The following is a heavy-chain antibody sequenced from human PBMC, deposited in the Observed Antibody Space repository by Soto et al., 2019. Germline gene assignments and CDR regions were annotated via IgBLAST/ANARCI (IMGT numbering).Heavy chain of an antibody. J-gene: IGHJ4*02. CDR1: GFTFSSYA. Sequence: PGGSLRLSCAASGFTFSSYAMSWVRQAPGKGLEWVSAISGSGGSTYYADSVKGRFTISRDNSKNTLYLQMNSLRAEDTAVYYCAKVPSLDSGYDPPNYYFDYWGQGTLVTVSS. CDR3: AKVPSLDSGYDPPNYYFDY. V-gene: IGHV3-23*01. D-gene: IGHD5-12*01. CDR2: ISGSGGST.